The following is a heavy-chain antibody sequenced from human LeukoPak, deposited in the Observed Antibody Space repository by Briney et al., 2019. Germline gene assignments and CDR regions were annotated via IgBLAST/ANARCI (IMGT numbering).Heavy chain of an antibody. Sequence: PGGSLRLSCAASGFTFSSYAMSWVRQAPGKGLEWVSSISGSGGSTYYADSVKGRFTISRDNSKNTLYLQMNSLRAEDTAVYYCAKAYYNSGSYYSFDYWGQGTLVTVSS. D-gene: IGHD3-10*01. CDR1: GFTFSSYA. CDR2: ISGSGGST. CDR3: AKAYYNSGSYYSFDY. V-gene: IGHV3-23*01. J-gene: IGHJ4*02.